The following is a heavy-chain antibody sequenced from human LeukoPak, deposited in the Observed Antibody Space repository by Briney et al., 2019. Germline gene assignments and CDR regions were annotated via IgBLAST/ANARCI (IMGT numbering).Heavy chain of an antibody. Sequence: SETLSLTCAVSGGTFRGYYWSWIRQPPGKGLAWIGEIDHTGNTNYNPSLESRVTLSVDTSKSQVSPNLNSVTAADTAVYYCARGLRFHVGSGNWFDLWGQGTLVTVSS. D-gene: IGHD3-10*01. CDR3: ARGLRFHVGSGNWFDL. CDR2: IDHTGNT. V-gene: IGHV4-34*01. CDR1: GGTFRGYY. J-gene: IGHJ5*02.